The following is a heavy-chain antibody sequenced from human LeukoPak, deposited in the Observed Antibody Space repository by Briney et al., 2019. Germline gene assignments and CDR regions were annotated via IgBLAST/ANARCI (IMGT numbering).Heavy chain of an antibody. CDR3: ASVPHAYYYDSSGYYPPRDYYYGMDV. J-gene: IGHJ6*02. CDR2: IYYSGST. V-gene: IGHV4-59*12. CDR1: GGSISSYY. D-gene: IGHD3-22*01. Sequence: PSETLSLTCTVSGGSISSYYWSWIRQPPGKGLEWIGSIYYSGSTYYNPSLKSRVTISVDTSKNQFSLKLSSVTAADTAVYYCASVPHAYYYDSSGYYPPRDYYYGMDVWGQGTTVTVSS.